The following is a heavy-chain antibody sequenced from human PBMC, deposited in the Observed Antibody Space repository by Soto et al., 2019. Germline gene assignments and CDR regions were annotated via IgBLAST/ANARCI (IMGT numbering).Heavy chain of an antibody. CDR3: ARVSSGGGSRYLRYYYYGMDV. CDR1: GGTFSSYA. D-gene: IGHD2-15*01. CDR2: IIPIFGTA. Sequence: ASVKVSCKASGGTFSSYAISWVRQAPGQGLEWMGGIIPIFGTANYAQKFQGRVTITADESTSTAYMELSSLRSEDTAVYYCARVSSGGGSRYLRYYYYGMDVWGQGTTVTVSS. V-gene: IGHV1-69*13. J-gene: IGHJ6*02.